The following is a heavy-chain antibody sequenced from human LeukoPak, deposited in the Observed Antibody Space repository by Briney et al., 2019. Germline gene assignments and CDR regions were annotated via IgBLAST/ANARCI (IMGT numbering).Heavy chain of an antibody. J-gene: IGHJ4*02. CDR1: GYTFTSFA. V-gene: IGHV7-4-1*02. CDR2: INTNTGNP. CDR3: ARAEVYCSRSTCFLY. D-gene: IGHD2-15*01. Sequence: VASVKVSCKTSGYTFTSFAINWVRQAPGQGLEWMGWINTNTGNPTYAQGFTGRFVFSLDTSVTTAYLQISSLKAEDTAVYYCARAEVYCSRSTCFLYWGQGTLVTVSS.